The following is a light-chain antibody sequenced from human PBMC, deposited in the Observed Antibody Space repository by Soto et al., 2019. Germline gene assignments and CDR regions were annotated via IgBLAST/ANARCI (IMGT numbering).Light chain of an antibody. CDR3: QNYKDYPIN. CDR2: KAS. Sequence: VTITCRASQSMSSWLAWYQQKPGKAPKLLIYKASSLESGVPSRFSGSGSGTEFTLTITSLQPDDFATYYCQNYKDYPINFGQGTLREMK. J-gene: IGKJ5*01. V-gene: IGKV1-5*03. CDR1: QSMSSW.